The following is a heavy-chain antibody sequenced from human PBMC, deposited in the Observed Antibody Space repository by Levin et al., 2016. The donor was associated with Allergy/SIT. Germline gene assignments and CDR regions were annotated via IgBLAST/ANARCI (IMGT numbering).Heavy chain of an antibody. J-gene: IGHJ5*02. D-gene: IGHD1-1*01. CDR3: ARDVEMTGTTDGWFDP. CDR2: LWYEGITK. CDR1: GFSVSSHG. Sequence: GESLKISCAASGFSVSSHGMRWVRQAPGKGLEWVAVLWYEGITKHYADSVKGRFTISRDNSKNTLYLQMNSLRVEDTAVYHCARDVEMTGTTDGWFDPWGQGTLVTVSS. V-gene: IGHV3-33*01.